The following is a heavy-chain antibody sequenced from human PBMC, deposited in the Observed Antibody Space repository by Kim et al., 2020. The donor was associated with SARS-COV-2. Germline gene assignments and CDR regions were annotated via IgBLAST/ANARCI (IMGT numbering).Heavy chain of an antibody. Sequence: KSRVTISVDTSKNQFSLKLSSVTAADTAVYYCASVEMATQWGYYYYYMDVWGKGTTVTVSS. D-gene: IGHD5-12*01. V-gene: IGHV4-30-2*04. J-gene: IGHJ6*03. CDR3: ASVEMATQWGYYYYYMDV.